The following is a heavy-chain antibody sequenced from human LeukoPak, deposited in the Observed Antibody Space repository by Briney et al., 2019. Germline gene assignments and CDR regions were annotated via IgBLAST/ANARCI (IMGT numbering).Heavy chain of an antibody. J-gene: IGHJ5*02. Sequence: PSETLSLTCAVYGGSFSGYYWSWIRQPPGKGLEWIGEINHSGSTKYNPSLKSRVTISVDTSKNQFSLKLSSVTAADTAVYYCARGRVKSVVVAATLSWFDPWGQGTLVTVSS. V-gene: IGHV4-34*01. CDR2: INHSGST. CDR1: GGSFSGYY. CDR3: ARGRVKSVVVAATLSWFDP. D-gene: IGHD2-15*01.